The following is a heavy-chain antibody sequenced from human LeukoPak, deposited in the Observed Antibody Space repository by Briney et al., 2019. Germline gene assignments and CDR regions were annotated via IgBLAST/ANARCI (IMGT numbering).Heavy chain of an antibody. Sequence: ASVKVSRKASGYTFASYYMHWVRQAPGQGLEWMGIINPSGGSTSYAQKFQGRVTMTRDTSTSTVYMELSSLRSEDTAVYYCARDKGTAAGRPYYYYYYMDVWGKGTTVTVSS. D-gene: IGHD6-13*01. V-gene: IGHV1-46*01. CDR1: GYTFASYY. J-gene: IGHJ6*03. CDR3: ARDKGTAAGRPYYYYYYMDV. CDR2: INPSGGST.